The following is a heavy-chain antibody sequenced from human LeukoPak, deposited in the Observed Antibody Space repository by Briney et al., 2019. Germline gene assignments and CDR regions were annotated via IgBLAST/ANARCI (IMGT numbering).Heavy chain of an antibody. D-gene: IGHD5-12*01. CDR3: ARDFVSGYDLTRLDY. CDR2: ISYDGSNK. J-gene: IGHJ4*02. Sequence: GGSLRLSCAASGFTFSSYAMSWVRQAPGKGLEWVAVISYDGSNKYYADSVKGRFTISRDNSKNTLYLQMNSLRAEDTAVYYCARDFVSGYDLTRLDYWGQGTLVTVSS. CDR1: GFTFSSYA. V-gene: IGHV3-30-3*01.